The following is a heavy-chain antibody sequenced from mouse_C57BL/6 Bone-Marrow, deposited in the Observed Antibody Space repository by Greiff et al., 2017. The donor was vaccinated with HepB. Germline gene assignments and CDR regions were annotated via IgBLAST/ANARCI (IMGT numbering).Heavy chain of an antibody. CDR3: ARVNDGYWYFDV. CDR1: EYAFTYHD. Sequence: DVMLVESGGGLVQPGESLKLSCESTEYAFTYHDMSWVRQTPEKRLELVAAINSDGGSTYYPDTMERRFIIARDNTKKTLYLQMSSLRSEDTALYYCARVNDGYWYFDVWGTGTTVTVSS. CDR2: INSDGGST. D-gene: IGHD2-3*01. J-gene: IGHJ1*03. V-gene: IGHV5-2*01.